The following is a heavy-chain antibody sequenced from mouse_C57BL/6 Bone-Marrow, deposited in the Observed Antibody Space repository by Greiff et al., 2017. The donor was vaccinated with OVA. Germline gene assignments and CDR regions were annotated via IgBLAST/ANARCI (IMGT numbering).Heavy chain of an antibody. CDR1: GYTFTDYN. J-gene: IGHJ2*01. D-gene: IGHD1-1*01. V-gene: IGHV1-22*01. Sequence: EVQLQQSGPELVKPGASVKMSCTASGYTFTDYNMHWVKQSHGKSLEWIGYINPNNGGTSYNQKFKGKATLTVNKSSSTAYMELRSLTSEDSAVYYCARKELAGSSFVYFDYWGQGTTLTVSS. CDR2: INPNNGGT. CDR3: ARKELAGSSFVYFDY.